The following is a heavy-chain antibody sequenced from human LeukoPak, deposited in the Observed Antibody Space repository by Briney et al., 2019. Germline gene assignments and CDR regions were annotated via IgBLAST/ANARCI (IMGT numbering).Heavy chain of an antibody. J-gene: IGHJ4*02. CDR2: IKQDGSEK. V-gene: IGHV3-7*03. D-gene: IGHD1-26*01. CDR1: GFTFSSYW. CDR3: AKGIGTYQGPFDS. Sequence: GGSLRLSCAASGFTFSSYWMSWVRQAPGKGLEWVANIKQDGSEKYYVDSVKGRFTISRDNAKNSLYLQMNSLRNEDKALYYCAKGIGTYQGPFDSWGQGTLVTVSS.